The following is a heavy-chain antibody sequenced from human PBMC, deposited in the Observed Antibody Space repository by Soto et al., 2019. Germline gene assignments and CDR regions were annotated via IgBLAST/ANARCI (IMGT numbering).Heavy chain of an antibody. Sequence: PSETLSLTCAASGFTFSSYSMNWVRQAPGKGLEWVSYISSSSSTIYYADSVKGRFTISRDNAKNSLYLQMNSLRAEDTAVYYCARDLNYGLFDYWGQGTLVTVSS. CDR3: ARDLNYGLFDY. CDR1: GFTFSSYS. J-gene: IGHJ4*02. CDR2: ISSSSSTI. D-gene: IGHD4-17*01. V-gene: IGHV3-48*01.